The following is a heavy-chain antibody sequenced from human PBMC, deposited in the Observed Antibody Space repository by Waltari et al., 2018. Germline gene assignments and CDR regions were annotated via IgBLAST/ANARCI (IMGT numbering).Heavy chain of an antibody. CDR2: ISSSSSYI. Sequence: EVQLVESGGGLVKPGGSLRLSCAASGFTFSSYSMTWVRQAPGKGLEWVSSISSSSSYIYYADSVKGRFTISRDNAKNSLYLQMNSLRAEDTAVYYCARFPILTGYKYYFDYWGQGTLVTVSS. J-gene: IGHJ4*02. CDR3: ARFPILTGYKYYFDY. CDR1: GFTFSSYS. D-gene: IGHD3-9*01. V-gene: IGHV3-21*01.